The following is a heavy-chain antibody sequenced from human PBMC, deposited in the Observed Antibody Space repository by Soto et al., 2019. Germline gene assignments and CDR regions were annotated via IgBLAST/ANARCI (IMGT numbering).Heavy chain of an antibody. Sequence: DVQLVESGGGSVQPGRSLRLSCVASGFTFESYAMHWVRQVPGKGLEWVSGISWNSGGIGYEDSVKGRFTISRDNAQKSLYLEMNSLRVEDTAFYYCVKDIHEQWLVSHFEYWGQGALVTVSS. V-gene: IGHV3-9*01. CDR1: GFTFESYA. D-gene: IGHD6-19*01. CDR3: VKDIHEQWLVSHFEY. J-gene: IGHJ4*02. CDR2: ISWNSGGI.